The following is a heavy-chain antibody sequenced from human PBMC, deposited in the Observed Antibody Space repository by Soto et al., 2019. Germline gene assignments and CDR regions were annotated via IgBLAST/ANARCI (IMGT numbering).Heavy chain of an antibody. V-gene: IGHV2-5*02. Sequence: QLTLKESGPTLVKPTQTLTLTCTFSGFSLSTSGVGVGWIRQPPGKALQGLALIYWDDDKRYSPSLKSRLTLTKDTCKNQVVLTMTNMDPLDTATYYCAHRRRGVGLVPATYYFAYWGQGTLVTVSS. CDR3: AHRRRGVGLVPATYYFAY. CDR1: GFSLSTSGVG. J-gene: IGHJ4*02. D-gene: IGHD2-21*02. CDR2: IYWDDDK.